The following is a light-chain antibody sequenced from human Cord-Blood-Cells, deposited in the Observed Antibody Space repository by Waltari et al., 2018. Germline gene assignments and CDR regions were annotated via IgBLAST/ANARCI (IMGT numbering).Light chain of an antibody. J-gene: IGKJ2*01. V-gene: IGKV3-20*01. CDR1: QRVSSSY. Sequence: EIVFTQSPGTLSLSPGERATLSCRASQRVSSSYLAWYQQKPGQAPRLLIYGASSRATGIPDRFSGSGSGTDFTLTISRLEPEDFAVYYCQQYGSSPPYTFGQGTKLEIK. CDR3: QQYGSSPPYT. CDR2: GAS.